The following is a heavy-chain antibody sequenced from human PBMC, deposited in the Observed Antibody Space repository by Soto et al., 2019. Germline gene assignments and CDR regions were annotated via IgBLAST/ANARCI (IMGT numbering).Heavy chain of an antibody. CDR2: ISGRTGST. J-gene: IGHJ4*02. CDR3: GELYDH. Sequence: PGWSLRLSCAVSAYSFTSYAMTWVRQAPGQRMEWVSAISGRTGSTSYADSVKGRFTISRDNSRNTLYLQMNSLRAEDTAVYYCGELYDHWGQGS. D-gene: IGHD1-7*01. CDR1: AYSFTSYA. V-gene: IGHV3-23*01.